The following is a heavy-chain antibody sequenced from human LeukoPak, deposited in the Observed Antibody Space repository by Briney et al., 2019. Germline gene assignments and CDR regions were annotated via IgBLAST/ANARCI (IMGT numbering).Heavy chain of an antibody. D-gene: IGHD6-13*01. V-gene: IGHV3-30*18. Sequence: GGSLRLSCAASGFTFSSYGMHWVRQAPGKGLEWVAVISYDGSNKYYADSVKGRFTISRDNSKNTLYLQMNSLRAEDTAVYYCAKDSNIAAEDYYGMDVWGQGTTVTVSS. CDR3: AKDSNIAAEDYYGMDV. CDR1: GFTFSSYG. CDR2: ISYDGSNK. J-gene: IGHJ6*02.